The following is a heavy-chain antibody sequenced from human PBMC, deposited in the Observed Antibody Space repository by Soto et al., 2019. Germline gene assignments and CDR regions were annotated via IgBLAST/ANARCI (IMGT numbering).Heavy chain of an antibody. CDR2: ISGSGGST. CDR3: AKDMSLGSSWYPFDY. CDR1: GFTFSSYA. Sequence: GGALRLSCAASGFTFSSYAMSWVRQAPGKGLEWVSAISGSGGSTYYADSVKGRFTISRDNSKNTLYLQMNGLRAEDTAVYYCAKDMSLGSSWYPFDYWGQGTLVTVSS. D-gene: IGHD6-13*01. V-gene: IGHV3-23*01. J-gene: IGHJ4*02.